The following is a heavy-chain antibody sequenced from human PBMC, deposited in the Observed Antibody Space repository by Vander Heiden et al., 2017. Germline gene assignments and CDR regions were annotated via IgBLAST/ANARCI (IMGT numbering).Heavy chain of an antibody. V-gene: IGHV3-9*01. Sequence: EVQLVESGGGLVQPGRSLRLSCAAPGFTFDDYAMHWVRQAPGKGLEWVSGISWNSGSIGYADSVKGRFTISRDNAKNSLYLQMNSLRAEDTALYYCAKDEGGYGMDVWGQGTTVTVSS. D-gene: IGHD3-16*01. CDR2: ISWNSGSI. J-gene: IGHJ6*02. CDR3: AKDEGGYGMDV. CDR1: GFTFDDYA.